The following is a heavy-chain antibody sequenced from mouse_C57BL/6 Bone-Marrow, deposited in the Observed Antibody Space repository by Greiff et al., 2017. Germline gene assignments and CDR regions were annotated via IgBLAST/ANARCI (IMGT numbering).Heavy chain of an antibody. CDR1: GYTFTSYW. CDR3: AREVFLCYTDYLYGVDY. CDR2: IYPSDSET. D-gene: IGHD5-5*01. J-gene: IGHJ4*01. V-gene: IGHV1-61*01. Sequence: QVQLQQPGAELVRPGSSVKLSCKASGYTFTSYWMDWVKQRPGQGLEWIGNIYPSDSETHYNQKFKDKATLTVDKSSSTAYMQLSSLTSEDSTVNYCAREVFLCYTDYLYGVDYWGQGTSVTVSS.